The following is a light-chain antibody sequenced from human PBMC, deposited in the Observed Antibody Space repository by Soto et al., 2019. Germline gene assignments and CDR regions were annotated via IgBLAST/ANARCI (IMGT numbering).Light chain of an antibody. J-gene: IGLJ1*01. CDR1: SSDIGSYNY. Sequence: QSVLTQPASVSGSPVQSIAISCTGTSSDIGSYNYVSWYQQHPGKAPKLMIHEVSNRPSGVSDRFSGSKSGNTASLTFSGLQADDEADYYCSSHTTYSTRVLGTGTKVTVL. V-gene: IGLV2-14*01. CDR3: SSHTTYSTRV. CDR2: EVS.